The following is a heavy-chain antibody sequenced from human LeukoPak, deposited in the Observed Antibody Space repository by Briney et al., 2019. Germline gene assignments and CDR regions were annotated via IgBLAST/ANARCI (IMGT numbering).Heavy chain of an antibody. J-gene: IGHJ4*02. CDR2: MKEDGSEI. CDR3: AKGGATRGRFEN. Sequence: GGSLRLSCAASGFPFDVQTMSWVRQAPGKGLDWVASMKEDGSEIYYVDSVKGRFTISRDDSKNSLYLQMNSLRAEDTAVYYCAKGGATRGRFENWGQGTPVTVSS. CDR1: GFPFDVQT. D-gene: IGHD1-26*01. V-gene: IGHV3-7*01.